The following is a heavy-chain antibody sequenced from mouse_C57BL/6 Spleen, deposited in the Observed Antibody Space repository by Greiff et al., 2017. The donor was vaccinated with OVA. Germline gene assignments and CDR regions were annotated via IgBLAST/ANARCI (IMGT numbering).Heavy chain of an antibody. D-gene: IGHD2-1*01. CDR2: FYPGSGSR. CDR1: GYTFTEYT. Sequence: QVQLQQSGAELVNPGASVKLSCKASGYTFTEYTIHWVKQRSGQGLEWIGGFYPGSGSRKYNEKFKDKATLTADKTSSPVYMELSRLTSEDSAVYISARHEIYGNSYDYWGQRATPTLSS. CDR3: ARHEIYGNSYDY. J-gene: IGHJ2*01. V-gene: IGHV1-62-2*01.